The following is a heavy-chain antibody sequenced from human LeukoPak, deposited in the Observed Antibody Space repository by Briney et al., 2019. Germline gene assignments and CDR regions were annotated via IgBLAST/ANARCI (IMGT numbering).Heavy chain of an antibody. CDR2: ISSSSSSR. Sequence: GGSLRLSCAASGFTFSNAWMSWVRQAPGKGLEWISYISSSSSSRSYVDPVKDRFTIYRDNAKFSLYLQMNSLRAEDTAVYYCARTQIGGYFDYWGQGALVTVSS. CDR1: GFTFSNAW. V-gene: IGHV3-48*01. J-gene: IGHJ4*02. D-gene: IGHD3-10*01. CDR3: ARTQIGGYFDY.